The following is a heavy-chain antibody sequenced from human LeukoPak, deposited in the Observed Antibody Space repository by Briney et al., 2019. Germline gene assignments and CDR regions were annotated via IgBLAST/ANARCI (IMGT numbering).Heavy chain of an antibody. Sequence: SQTLSLTCAVSGGSISSGGYSWSWIRQPPGKGLEWIGYIYHSGSTYYNPSLKSRVTISVDTSKNQFSLKLSSVTAADTAVYYCARVNCGGDCYNWFDPWGQGTLVTVSS. CDR2: IYHSGST. J-gene: IGHJ5*02. CDR3: ARVNCGGDCYNWFDP. V-gene: IGHV4-30-2*01. CDR1: GGSISSGGYS. D-gene: IGHD2-21*01.